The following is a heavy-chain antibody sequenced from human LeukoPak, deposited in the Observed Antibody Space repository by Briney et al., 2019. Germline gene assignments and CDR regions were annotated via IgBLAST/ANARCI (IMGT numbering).Heavy chain of an antibody. J-gene: IGHJ4*02. V-gene: IGHV1-8*01. D-gene: IGHD3-22*01. CDR2: MNPNSGNT. CDR1: GYTFTSYD. Sequence: GASVKVSCKASGYTFTSYDINWVRQATGQGLEWMGWMNPNSGNTGYAQKFQGRVTMTRNTSISTAYMELNSLRSEDTAVYYCARGPYYDSGGDYYLNHDYWGQGTRVTVSS. CDR3: ARGPYYDSGGDYYLNHDY.